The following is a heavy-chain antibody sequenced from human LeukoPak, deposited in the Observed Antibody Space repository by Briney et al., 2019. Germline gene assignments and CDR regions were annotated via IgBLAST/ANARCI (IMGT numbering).Heavy chain of an antibody. CDR3: AKQYYDFWSGYYTGLDY. CDR1: GYTFTSYD. Sequence: GASVKVSCKASGYTFTSYDINWVRQATGQGLEWMGWISAYNGNTNYAQKLQGRVTMTTDTSTSTAYMELRSLRSDDTAVYYCAKQYYDFWSGYYTGLDYWGQGTLVTVSS. CDR2: ISAYNGNT. J-gene: IGHJ4*02. D-gene: IGHD3-3*01. V-gene: IGHV1-18*01.